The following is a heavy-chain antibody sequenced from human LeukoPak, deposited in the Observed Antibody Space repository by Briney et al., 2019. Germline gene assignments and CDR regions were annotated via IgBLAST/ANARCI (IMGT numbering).Heavy chain of an antibody. CDR2: ITSSSTYI. Sequence: GGSLRLSCAASAFTFSNYNMNWVRQAPGKGLEWVSSITSSSTYIYYADSVKGRFTISRDNAKNSLYLQMNSLRADDTAVYYCAREANYYGSGSYSDYWGQGTLVTVSS. J-gene: IGHJ4*02. V-gene: IGHV3-21*04. D-gene: IGHD3-10*01. CDR3: AREANYYGSGSYSDY. CDR1: AFTFSNYN.